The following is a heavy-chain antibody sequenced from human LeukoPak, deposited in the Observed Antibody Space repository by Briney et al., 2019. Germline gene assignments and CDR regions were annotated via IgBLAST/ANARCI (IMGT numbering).Heavy chain of an antibody. J-gene: IGHJ1*01. V-gene: IGHV5-51*01. Sequence: GESLQISCKGSGYSFTSYWIGWVRQMPGKGLEWMGIIYPGDSDTRYSPSFQGQVTISADKSISTAYLQWSSLKASDTAMYYCASSGGYSGSPGDFQHWGQGTLVTVSS. D-gene: IGHD1-26*01. CDR3: ASSGGYSGSPGDFQH. CDR2: IYPGDSDT. CDR1: GYSFTSYW.